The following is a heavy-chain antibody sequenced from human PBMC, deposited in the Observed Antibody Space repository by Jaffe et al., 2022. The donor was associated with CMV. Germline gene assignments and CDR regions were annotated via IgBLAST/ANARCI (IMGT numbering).Heavy chain of an antibody. Sequence: QVQLVQSGAEVKKPGSSVKVSCKASGGTFSTYAISWVRQAPGQGLEWMGRIIPVLGIANYAQKFQGRVTITADKSTSTAYMELSSLRSEDTAVYFCAERRDYGGHFSDYWGQGTLVTVSS. V-gene: IGHV1-69*09. J-gene: IGHJ4*02. CDR1: GGTFSTYA. CDR3: AERRDYGGHFSDY. CDR2: IIPVLGIA. D-gene: IGHD4-17*01.